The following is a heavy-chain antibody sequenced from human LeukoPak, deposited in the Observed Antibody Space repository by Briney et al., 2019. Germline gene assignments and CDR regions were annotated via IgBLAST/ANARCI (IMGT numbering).Heavy chain of an antibody. CDR2: IKQDGSEK. Sequence: GGSLRLSCAASGFTFSSFGMHWVRQAPGKGLEWVANIKQDGSEKYYVDSVKGRFTIARDNAKNSLYLQMNSLRAEDTAVYYCARDVHPYYHASSGRFDYWGQGTLVTVSS. V-gene: IGHV3-7*04. CDR1: GFTFSSFG. J-gene: IGHJ4*02. CDR3: ARDVHPYYHASSGRFDY. D-gene: IGHD3-22*01.